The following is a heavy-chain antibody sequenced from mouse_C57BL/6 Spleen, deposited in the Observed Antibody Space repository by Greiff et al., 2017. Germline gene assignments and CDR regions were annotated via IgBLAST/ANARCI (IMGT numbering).Heavy chain of an antibody. J-gene: IGHJ4*01. V-gene: IGHV1-76*01. CDR2: IYPGSGNT. CDR3: AREGYGHRVYAMDY. Sequence: QVQLQQSGAELVRPGASVKLSCKASGYTFTDYYLNWVKQRPGQGLEWIARIYPGSGNTYYNEKFKGKATRTADKSYSTAYMQLSILTSEDSAVYFCAREGYGHRVYAMDYWGQGTSVTVSS. CDR1: GYTFTDYY. D-gene: IGHD3-1*01.